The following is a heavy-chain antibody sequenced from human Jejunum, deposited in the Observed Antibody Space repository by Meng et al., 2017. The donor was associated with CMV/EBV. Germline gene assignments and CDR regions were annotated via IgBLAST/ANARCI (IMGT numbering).Heavy chain of an antibody. CDR1: TFSTYG. CDR3: ARDPAVTMVATEGNWFDP. V-gene: IGHV1-18*01. CDR2: ISAYNGNT. J-gene: IGHJ5*02. Sequence: TFSTYGISWMRQAPGQGLEWVGWISAYNGNTKYGQKCQGRVTMTTDASTRTAYMELRSLRSDDTAVYFCARDPAVTMVATEGNWFDPWGQGTLVTVSS. D-gene: IGHD3-10*01.